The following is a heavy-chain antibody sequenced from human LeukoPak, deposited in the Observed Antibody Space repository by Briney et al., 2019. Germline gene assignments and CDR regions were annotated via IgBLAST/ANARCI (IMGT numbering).Heavy chain of an antibody. Sequence: PGGSLRLSCVASGFTFSRYWMHWVRQAPGKELVWVSRMNTDGSRTDYADSVKGRFTISRDNAKNTLYLQMNSLGAEDTAVYSCASDFGGSDDYWGQGTLVTVSS. CDR1: GFTFSRYW. J-gene: IGHJ4*02. V-gene: IGHV3-74*01. D-gene: IGHD2-15*01. CDR2: MNTDGSRT. CDR3: ASDFGGSDDY.